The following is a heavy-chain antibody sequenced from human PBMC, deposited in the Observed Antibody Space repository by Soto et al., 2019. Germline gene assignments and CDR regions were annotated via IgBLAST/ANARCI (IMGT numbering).Heavy chain of an antibody. D-gene: IGHD2-2*01. V-gene: IGHV4-59*01. J-gene: IGHJ3*02. CDR2: IYYSGST. Sequence: SETLSLTCTVSGGSISSDYWSWIRQPPGKGLEWIGYIYYSGSTNYNPSLKSRVTISVDTSKNQFSLKLSSVTAADTAVYYCARGAVVPGKDAFYIWGQGTMVTVSS. CDR1: GGSISSDY. CDR3: ARGAVVPGKDAFYI.